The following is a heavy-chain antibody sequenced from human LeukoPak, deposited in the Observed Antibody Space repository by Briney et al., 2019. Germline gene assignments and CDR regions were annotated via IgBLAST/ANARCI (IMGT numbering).Heavy chain of an antibody. Sequence: GGSLRLSCAASGFTFSSYSMNWVRQAPGTGLEWVSSISSSSSYIYYADSVKDRFTISRDNAKNSLYLQMNSLRAEDTAVYYCARVLGGIEWELLRDAFYGMDVWGQGTTVTVSS. CDR3: ARVLGGIEWELLRDAFYGMDV. CDR2: ISSSSSYI. V-gene: IGHV3-21*01. CDR1: GFTFSSYS. J-gene: IGHJ6*02. D-gene: IGHD1-26*01.